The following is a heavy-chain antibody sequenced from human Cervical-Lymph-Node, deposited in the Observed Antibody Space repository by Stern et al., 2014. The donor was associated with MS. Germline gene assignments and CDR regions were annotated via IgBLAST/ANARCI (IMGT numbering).Heavy chain of an antibody. CDR3: ARVDSSGYYKDAFDI. CDR2: ISAYNGNT. V-gene: IGHV1-18*01. CDR1: GYTFTSYG. Sequence: VQLVESGAEVKKPGASVKVSCKASGYTFTSYGISWVRQAPGQGLEWMGWISAYNGNTTYAPQLQGRVTMTTDTSTSAAYLELRSRRSDDAAVYYCARVDSSGYYKDAFDIWGQGTMVTVSS. D-gene: IGHD3-22*01. J-gene: IGHJ3*02.